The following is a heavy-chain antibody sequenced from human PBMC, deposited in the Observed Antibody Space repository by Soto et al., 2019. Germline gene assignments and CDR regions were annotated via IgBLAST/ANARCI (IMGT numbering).Heavy chain of an antibody. J-gene: IGHJ4*02. CDR3: ARAGGLGAVAVDY. D-gene: IGHD6-19*01. CDR2: IYHSGST. Sequence: QLQLQESGSGLVKPSQTLSLTCAVSGGSISSGGYSWSWIRQPPGKGLEWIGYIYHSGSTYYNPSLKSRVTISVDRSKNQLPLKLSSVTAADTAVYYCARAGGLGAVAVDYWGQGTLVTVSS. CDR1: GGSISSGGYS. V-gene: IGHV4-30-2*01.